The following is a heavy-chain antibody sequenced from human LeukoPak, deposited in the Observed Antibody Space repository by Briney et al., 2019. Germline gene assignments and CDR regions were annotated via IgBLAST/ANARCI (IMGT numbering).Heavy chain of an antibody. CDR3: ARVEMATIFDY. J-gene: IGHJ4*02. CDR1: GFSFSVYA. D-gene: IGHD5-24*01. Sequence: GGSLRLSCAASGFSFSVYAMTWVRQAPGKGLEWVSVIYSGGSTYYADSVKGRFTVSRHNSKNTLYLQMNSLRAEDTAVYYCARVEMATIFDYWGQGTLVTVSS. CDR2: IYSGGST. V-gene: IGHV3-53*04.